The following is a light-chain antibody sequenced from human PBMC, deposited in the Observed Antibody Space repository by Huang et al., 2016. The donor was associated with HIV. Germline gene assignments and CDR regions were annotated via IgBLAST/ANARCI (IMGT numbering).Light chain of an antibody. V-gene: IGKV3-11*01. Sequence: EIVLTQSPATLSLSPGLRATLSCRASQSVSWYLTGYQQKPGQAPRLLIYDASKRATGIPARFSGSGSGTDFTLTISSLEPEDFAFYYCQHRANWPITFGQGTRLEIK. CDR3: QHRANWPIT. J-gene: IGKJ5*01. CDR1: QSVSWY. CDR2: DAS.